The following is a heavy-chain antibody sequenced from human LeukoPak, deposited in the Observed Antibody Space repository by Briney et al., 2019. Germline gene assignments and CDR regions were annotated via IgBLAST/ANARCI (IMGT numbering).Heavy chain of an antibody. D-gene: IGHD4-23*01. V-gene: IGHV3-23*01. CDR3: VKGGGNVRRYFEY. CDR2: ISGTGGGT. J-gene: IGHJ4*02. Sequence: PGGSLRLSCAASGFTFSNYAMSWVRQAPGKGLEWVSTISGTGGGTYFADSVKGRFTISRDSSKNTLYLQMNSLRAEDTAVYYCVKGGGNVRRYFEYWGQGTLVTVSS. CDR1: GFTFSNYA.